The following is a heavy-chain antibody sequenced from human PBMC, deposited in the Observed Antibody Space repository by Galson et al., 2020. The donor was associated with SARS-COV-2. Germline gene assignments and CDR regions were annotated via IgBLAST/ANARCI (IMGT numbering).Heavy chain of an antibody. D-gene: IGHD3-22*01. CDR3: AKGGMGITMIVVVITTHDAFDI. CDR2: ISGSGGST. J-gene: IGHJ3*02. Sequence: GGSLRLSCAASGFTFSSYAMHWVRQAPGKGLEWVSAISGSGGSTYYADSVKGRFTISRDNSKNTLYLQMNSLRAEDTAVYYCAKGGMGITMIVVVITTHDAFDIWGQGTMVTVSS. V-gene: IGHV3-23*01. CDR1: GFTFSSYA.